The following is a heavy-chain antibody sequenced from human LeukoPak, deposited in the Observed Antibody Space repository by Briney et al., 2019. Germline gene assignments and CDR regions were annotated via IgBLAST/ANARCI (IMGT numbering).Heavy chain of an antibody. J-gene: IGHJ4*02. V-gene: IGHV3-11*04. CDR3: ARSFYYDTLTGYYFFDY. Sequence: GGSLRLSCAASGFTFSDYYMSWIRQAPGKWLEWVSYTSTSGTTIYYADSVKGRFTISRDNAKNSLYLQMNSMRAEDTAVYYCARSFYYDTLTGYYFFDYWGQGTLVTVSS. D-gene: IGHD3-9*01. CDR2: TSTSGTTI. CDR1: GFTFSDYY.